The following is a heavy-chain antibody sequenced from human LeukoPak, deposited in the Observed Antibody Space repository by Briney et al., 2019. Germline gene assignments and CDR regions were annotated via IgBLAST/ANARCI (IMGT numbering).Heavy chain of an antibody. CDR3: AKLSLYDSSGHFHY. D-gene: IGHD3-22*01. CDR2: ITGSGGYT. J-gene: IGHJ4*02. V-gene: IGHV3-23*01. CDR1: GFTFSSYA. Sequence: GGSLRLSCAASGFTFSSYAMTWVRQAPGKGLEWVSTITGSGGYTYYADSVKGRFTISRDNSKNTLFLRMNSLRAEDTAVYFCAKLSLYDSSGHFHYWGQGTLVTVSS.